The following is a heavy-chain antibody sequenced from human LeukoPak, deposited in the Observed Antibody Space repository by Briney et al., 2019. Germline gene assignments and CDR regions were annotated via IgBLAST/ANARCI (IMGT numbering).Heavy chain of an antibody. D-gene: IGHD3-22*01. CDR1: GFTFSSYW. Sequence: TGGSLRLSCAASGFTFSSYWMSWVRQAPGKGLEWVGEMYLSGTTHSNPSVKSRVTISIDKSKNQFFLNLSSVTAADTAVYYCAGLVGRYSSGLYYYYFDYWGQGTLVTVSS. CDR2: MYLSGTT. CDR3: AGLVGRYSSGLYYYYFDY. V-gene: IGHV4-4*02. J-gene: IGHJ4*02.